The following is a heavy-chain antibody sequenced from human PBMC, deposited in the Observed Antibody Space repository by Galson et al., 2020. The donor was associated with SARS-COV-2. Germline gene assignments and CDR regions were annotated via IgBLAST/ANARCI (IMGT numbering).Heavy chain of an antibody. CDR2: IYWDDDK. D-gene: IGHD6-19*01. Sequence: SGPTLVKPTQTLTLTCTFSGFSLSTSGVGVGWIRQPPGKALEWLALIYWDDDKRYSPSLKSRLTITKDTSKNQVVLTMTNMDPVDTATYYCAHRNSSGWYGHWFDPWGQGTLVTVSS. CDR1: GFSLSTSGVG. J-gene: IGHJ5*02. CDR3: AHRNSSGWYGHWFDP. V-gene: IGHV2-5*02.